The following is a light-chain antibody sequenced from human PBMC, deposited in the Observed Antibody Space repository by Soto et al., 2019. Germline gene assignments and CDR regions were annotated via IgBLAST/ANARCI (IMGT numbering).Light chain of an antibody. V-gene: IGLV2-14*01. CDR3: SSYKSSRTLYV. Sequence: AFSQPATVTGSPRQAITISCTGTSSDVGGYNYVSCYQQHPGKAPKLMIYEVSNRPSGVSNRFSGSKSGNKASLTISGLQAEDEADYSCSSYKSSRTLYVFGTGTKVTVL. CDR2: EVS. CDR1: SSDVGGYNY. J-gene: IGLJ1*01.